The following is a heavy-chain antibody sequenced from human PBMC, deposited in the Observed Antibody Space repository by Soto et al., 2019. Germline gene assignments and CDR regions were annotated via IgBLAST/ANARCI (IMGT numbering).Heavy chain of an antibody. CDR3: LKAGLTSLFGLVYDGSNI. Sequence: EVQLVESGGGLVQPGRSLRLSCVASGFTFGDYGMHWVRQAPGRGPEWVPGITWNSGNIAYEETVLGRFTISRDNAKNSLYLQMNSLRAEDTALYYCLKAGLTSLFGLVYDGSNIWGHGTMVIVSS. V-gene: IGHV3-9*01. D-gene: IGHD3-3*01. CDR1: GFTFGDYG. CDR2: ITWNSGNI. J-gene: IGHJ3*02.